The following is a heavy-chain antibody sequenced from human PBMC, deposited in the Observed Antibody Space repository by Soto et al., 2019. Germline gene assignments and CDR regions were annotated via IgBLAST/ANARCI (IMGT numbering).Heavy chain of an antibody. J-gene: IGHJ6*02. V-gene: IGHV4-4*02. CDR3: ARDSSIAARLLYYYGMDV. CDR1: GGSISSSNW. Sequence: SETLSLTCAVSGGSISSSNWWSWVRQPPGKGLEWIGEIYHSGSTNYNPSLKSRVTISVDKSKNQFSLKLSSVTAADTAVYYCARDSSIAARLLYYYGMDVWGQGTTVTRLL. D-gene: IGHD6-6*01. CDR2: IYHSGST.